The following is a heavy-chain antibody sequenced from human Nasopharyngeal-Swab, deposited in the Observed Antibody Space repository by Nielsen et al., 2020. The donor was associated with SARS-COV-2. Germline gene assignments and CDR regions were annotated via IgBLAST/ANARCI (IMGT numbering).Heavy chain of an antibody. CDR3: ARGVDTAMVKDYYGMDV. D-gene: IGHD5-18*01. CDR2: IYHSGST. V-gene: IGHV4-30-2*01. J-gene: IGHJ6*02. Sequence: WIRQPPGKGVEWIGYIYHSGSTYYNPSLKSRVTISVDRSKNQFSLKLSSVTAADTAVYYCARGVDTAMVKDYYGMDVWGQGTTVTVSS.